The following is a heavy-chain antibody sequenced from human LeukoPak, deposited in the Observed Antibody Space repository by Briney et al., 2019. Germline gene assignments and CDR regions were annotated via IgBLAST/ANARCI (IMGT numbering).Heavy chain of an antibody. V-gene: IGHV1-69*06. J-gene: IGHJ4*02. D-gene: IGHD3-16*02. CDR2: IIPIFGTA. CDR1: GGTFSSYA. CDR3: AAMITFGGVIGY. Sequence: ASVKVSCKASGGTFSSYAISWVRQAPGQGLEWMGGIIPIFGTANYAQKFQGRVTITADKSTSTAYMELSSLRSEDTAVYYCAAMITFGGVIGYWGQGTLVTVSS.